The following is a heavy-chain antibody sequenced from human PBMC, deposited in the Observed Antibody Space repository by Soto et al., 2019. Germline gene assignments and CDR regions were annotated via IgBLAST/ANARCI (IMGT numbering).Heavy chain of an antibody. CDR2: IIPIFGTA. D-gene: IGHD3-10*01. Sequence: SVKVSCKASGGTFSSYAISWVRQAPGQGLEWMGGIIPIFGTANYAQKFQGRVTITADESTSTAYMELSSLRSEDTAVYYCARDSGVTMVRGVTSDAFDIWGQGTIVTVSS. V-gene: IGHV1-69*13. CDR3: ARDSGVTMVRGVTSDAFDI. J-gene: IGHJ3*02. CDR1: GGTFSSYA.